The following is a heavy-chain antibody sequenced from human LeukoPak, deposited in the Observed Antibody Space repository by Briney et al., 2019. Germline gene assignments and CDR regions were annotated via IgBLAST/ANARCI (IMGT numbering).Heavy chain of an antibody. CDR1: GFTFSSYA. CDR2: ISSNGGST. J-gene: IGHJ4*02. D-gene: IGHD2-8*01. Sequence: GGSLRLSCAASGFTFSSYAMHWVRQAPGKGLEYVSAISSNGGSTYYANSVKGRFTISRDNSRNTLYLQMGSLRAEDMAVYYCARVYCTNGVCYLDYWGQGTLVTVPS. CDR3: ARVYCTNGVCYLDY. V-gene: IGHV3-64*01.